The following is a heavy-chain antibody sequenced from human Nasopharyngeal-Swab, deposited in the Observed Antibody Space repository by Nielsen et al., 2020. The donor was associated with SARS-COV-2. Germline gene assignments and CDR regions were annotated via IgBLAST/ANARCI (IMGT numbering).Heavy chain of an antibody. CDR2: ISHNSGT. CDR1: GVSISSQY. V-gene: IGHV4-59*11. CDR3: AKEGATGWFDP. J-gene: IGHJ5*02. Sequence: SETLSLTCTVSGVSISSQYWSWIRQPPGKGLEWIGYISHNSGTNYNPSLKSQVTMFMDTYKNQFSLKLRSVTAADTAVYYCAKEGATGWFDPWGQGTLVTVSS.